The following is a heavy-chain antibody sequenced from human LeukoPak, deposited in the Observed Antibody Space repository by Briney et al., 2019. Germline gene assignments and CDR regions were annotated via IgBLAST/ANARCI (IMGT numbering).Heavy chain of an antibody. D-gene: IGHD6-19*01. Sequence: GGSLRLSCAASGFTFSSCSMNWVRQAPGKGLEWVSYISSSSSTIYYADSVKGRFTISRDNAKNSLYLQMNSLRAEDTAVYYCARDSSGWYGGPLYFDYWGQGTLVTVSS. CDR1: GFTFSSCS. CDR2: ISSSSSTI. J-gene: IGHJ4*02. CDR3: ARDSSGWYGGPLYFDY. V-gene: IGHV3-48*04.